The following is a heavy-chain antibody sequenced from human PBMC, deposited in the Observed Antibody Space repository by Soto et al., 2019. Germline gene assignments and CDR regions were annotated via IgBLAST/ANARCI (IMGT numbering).Heavy chain of an antibody. D-gene: IGHD3-22*01. Sequence: LRLSCAASGFTFSSYWMHWVRQAPGKGLVWVSRTNSDGSSTSYADSVKGRFTISRDNAKNTLYLQMNSLRAEDTAVYYCARAMYYYDSSGDYWGQGTLVTVSS. CDR2: TNSDGSST. V-gene: IGHV3-74*01. CDR3: ARAMYYYDSSGDY. CDR1: GFTFSSYW. J-gene: IGHJ4*02.